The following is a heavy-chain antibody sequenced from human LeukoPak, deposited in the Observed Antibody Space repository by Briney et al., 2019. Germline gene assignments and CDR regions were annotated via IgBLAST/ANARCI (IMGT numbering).Heavy chain of an antibody. D-gene: IGHD2-21*02. CDR3: ARRVTGYFDY. CDR2: IYYSGST. J-gene: IGHJ4*02. Sequence: SETLSLTCTVSGDSISSSSYYWGCIRQPPGKGLEWIGSIYYSGSTYYNPSLKSRVTISVDTSKNQFSLKLSSVTAADTAVYYCARRVTGYFDYWGQGTLVTVSS. CDR1: GDSISSSSYY. V-gene: IGHV4-39*07.